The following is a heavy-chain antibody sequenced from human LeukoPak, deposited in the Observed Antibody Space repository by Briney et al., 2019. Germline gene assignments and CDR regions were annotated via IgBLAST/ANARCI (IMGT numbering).Heavy chain of an antibody. V-gene: IGHV4-59*01. D-gene: IGHD2-2*01. J-gene: IGHJ3*02. CDR2: XXYSGST. Sequence: SETLSLTCTVSAGSISSYYWSWIRQPPGKGLXXXXXXXYSGSTNYNPSLKSRVTISVDTSKNQFSLKLSSVTAADTAVYYCARDRGYCSSTSCYVRRNDAFDIWGQGTMVTVSS. CDR1: AGSISSYY. CDR3: ARDRGYCSSTSCYVRRNDAFDI.